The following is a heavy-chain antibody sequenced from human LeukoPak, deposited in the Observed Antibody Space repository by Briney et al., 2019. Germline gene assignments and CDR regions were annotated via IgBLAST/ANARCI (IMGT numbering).Heavy chain of an antibody. J-gene: IGHJ4*02. CDR3: AKSKGDCSSTSCYAPEAYFDY. CDR1: GFTFSSYS. D-gene: IGHD2-2*01. V-gene: IGHV3-48*01. Sequence: GGSLRLSCAASGFTFSSYSMNWVRQAPGKGLEWVSYISSSSSTIYYADSVKGRFTISRDNSKNTLYLQMNSLRAEDTAVYYCAKSKGDCSSTSCYAPEAYFDYWGQGTLVTVSS. CDR2: ISSSSSTI.